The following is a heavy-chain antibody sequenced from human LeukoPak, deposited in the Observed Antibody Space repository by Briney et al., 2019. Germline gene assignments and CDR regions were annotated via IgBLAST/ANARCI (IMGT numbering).Heavy chain of an antibody. CDR2: IIPIFGTA. CDR1: GGTFSSYA. D-gene: IGHD5-18*01. Sequence: SVKVSCKASGGTFSSYAISWVRQAPGQGLEWMGGIIPIFGTANYAQKFQGRVTITADESMSTAYMELSSLRSEDTAVYYCARGDVDTAMVNDYYFDYWGQGTLVTVSS. J-gene: IGHJ4*02. CDR3: ARGDVDTAMVNDYYFDY. V-gene: IGHV1-69*13.